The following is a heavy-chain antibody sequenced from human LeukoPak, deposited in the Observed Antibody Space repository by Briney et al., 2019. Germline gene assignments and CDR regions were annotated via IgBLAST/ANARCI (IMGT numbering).Heavy chain of an antibody. V-gene: IGHV4-38-2*01. J-gene: IGHJ4*02. CDR3: ARSPDCSSTSCYRGIYYFDY. CDR1: GYSISSGYY. D-gene: IGHD2-2*02. CDR2: IYHSGST. Sequence: KPSETRSLTCAVSGYSISSGYYWGWIRQPPGKGLEWIGSIYHSGSTYYNPSLKSRVTISVDTSKNQFSLKLSSVTAADTAVYYCARSPDCSSTSCYRGIYYFDYWGQGTLVTVSS.